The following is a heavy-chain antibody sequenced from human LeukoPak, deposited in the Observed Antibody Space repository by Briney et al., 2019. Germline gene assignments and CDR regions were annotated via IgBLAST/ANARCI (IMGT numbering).Heavy chain of an antibody. CDR3: AKGSLGYCSSTSCYSHGAYFDY. D-gene: IGHD2-2*01. J-gene: IGHJ4*02. Sequence: GASVKVSCKASGYTFTSYYMHWVRQAPGQGLEWMGIINPSGGSTSYAQKFQGRVTMTRDTSTSTAYMELSSLRSEDTAVYYCAKGSLGYCSSTSCYSHGAYFDYWGQGTLVTVSS. CDR1: GYTFTSYY. CDR2: INPSGGST. V-gene: IGHV1-46*01.